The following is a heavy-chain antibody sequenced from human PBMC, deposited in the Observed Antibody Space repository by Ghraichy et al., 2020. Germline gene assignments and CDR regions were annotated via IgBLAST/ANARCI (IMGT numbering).Heavy chain of an antibody. V-gene: IGHV4-31*03. CDR3: ARERGRLFDY. D-gene: IGHD2-15*01. Sequence: SETLSLTCTVSGGSISSWFYSWSWQRPFTGKDWEWIGYMHDVANTRPTPSLRSRVTISVYTSKNQISLRLSAVTAADTAIYYCARERGRLFDYWGQGTLLTVSS. J-gene: IGHJ4*02. CDR2: MHDVANT. CDR1: GGSISSWFYS.